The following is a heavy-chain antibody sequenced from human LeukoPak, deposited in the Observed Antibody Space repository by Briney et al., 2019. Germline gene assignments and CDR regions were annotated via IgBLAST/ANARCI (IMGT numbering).Heavy chain of an antibody. J-gene: IGHJ4*02. CDR1: GYTFTSYY. CDR2: INPSGGST. V-gene: IGHV1-46*01. D-gene: IGHD3-10*01. CDR3: ARRGASITYFDY. Sequence: GASVKVSCKASGYTFTSYYMPWVRQAPGQGLEWMAIINPSGGSTSYAQKFQGRVTMTRDTSTSTVYMELSSLRSEDTAVYYCARRGASITYFDYWGQGTLVTVSS.